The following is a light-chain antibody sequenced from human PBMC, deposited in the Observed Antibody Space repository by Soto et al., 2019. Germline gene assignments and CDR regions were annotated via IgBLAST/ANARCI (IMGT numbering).Light chain of an antibody. CDR3: SSYAGSLNWV. CDR2: EVS. V-gene: IGLV2-8*01. CDR1: SSDVGGYNY. J-gene: IGLJ3*02. Sequence: QSALTQPPSASGSPGQSVTISCTGTSSDVGGYNYVSWYQQHPGKAPKLMIYEVSKRPSGVPDRFSGSKSGNTASLTVSGLQAEDEADYYCSSYAGSLNWVFGGGTKVTVL.